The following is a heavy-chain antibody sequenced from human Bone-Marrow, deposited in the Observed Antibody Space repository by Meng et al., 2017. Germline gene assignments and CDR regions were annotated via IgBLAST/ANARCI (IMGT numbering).Heavy chain of an antibody. D-gene: IGHD2-15*01. CDR3: ARDRSWGVAATRGYYYGMDV. Sequence: SETLSPTCTVSGYSISSCCYWGWIRQPPGKGLEWIGSIYHSGSTYYNPSLKTRVTISVDTSKNQFSLKLSSVTAADTAVYYCARDRSWGVAATRGYYYGMDVWGQGTTVTVSS. J-gene: IGHJ6*02. CDR1: GYSISSCCY. CDR2: IYHSGST. V-gene: IGHV4-38-2*02.